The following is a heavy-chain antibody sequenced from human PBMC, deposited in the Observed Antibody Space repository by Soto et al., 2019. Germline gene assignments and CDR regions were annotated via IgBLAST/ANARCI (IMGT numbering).Heavy chain of an antibody. Sequence: LSLTCAGYGGSFRGYNLSWIRQPPGKVLEWLGEINHSGSTNNTPSLKSRVTISVDTSKNQFSLKLSSVTAADTAVYYCARVMASIVVVSAILNPHCWFDPWGQGTQVTVS. D-gene: IGHD2-21*01. V-gene: IGHV4-34*01. CDR3: ARVMASIVVVSAILNPHCWFDP. CDR2: INHSGST. J-gene: IGHJ5*02. CDR1: GGSFRGYN.